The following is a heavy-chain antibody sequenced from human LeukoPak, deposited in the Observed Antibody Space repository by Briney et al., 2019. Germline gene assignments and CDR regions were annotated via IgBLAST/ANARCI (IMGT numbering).Heavy chain of an antibody. CDR3: ARVTLDNTPPYFSYMDV. V-gene: IGHV1-69*05. CDR2: IIPVFGTP. CDR1: GGTFNSYS. Sequence: SVKVSCKAPGGTFNSYSISWVRQAPGQGLEWMGGIIPVFGTPNYAQKFQGRVTITTDESTSTVYMEVSSLRSVDTAVYYCARVTLDNTPPYFSYMDVWGKGTTVTVSS. J-gene: IGHJ6*03. D-gene: IGHD2-15*01.